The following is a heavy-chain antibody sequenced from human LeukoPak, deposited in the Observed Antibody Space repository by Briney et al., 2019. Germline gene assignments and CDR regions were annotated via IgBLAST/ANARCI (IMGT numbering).Heavy chain of an antibody. V-gene: IGHV1-46*01. Sequence: ASVKVSCKASGYTFTSNYIHWVRQAPGQGLEWMGMIYPRDGSTSYAQKFQGRVTVTRDTSTSTVHMELSGLRSEDTAVYYCARASGADRPSDYWGQGTLVTVSS. CDR3: ARASGADRPSDY. CDR2: IYPRDGST. CDR1: GYTFTSNY. J-gene: IGHJ4*02. D-gene: IGHD3-10*01.